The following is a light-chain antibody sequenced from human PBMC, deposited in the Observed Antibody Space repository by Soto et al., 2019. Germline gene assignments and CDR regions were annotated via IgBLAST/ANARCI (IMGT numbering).Light chain of an antibody. CDR2: DVD. CDR1: SSDVGGYNY. CDR3: CSYAGGPYV. J-gene: IGLJ1*01. Sequence: QSVLTQPRSVSGCPGQSIALSCTGTSSDVGGYNYVSWFQQHPGRAPKVMIYDVDKRPSGVPDRFSGSKSGNTASLTISGLQAEDEADYYCCSYAGGPYVFGGGTKVTVL. V-gene: IGLV2-11*01.